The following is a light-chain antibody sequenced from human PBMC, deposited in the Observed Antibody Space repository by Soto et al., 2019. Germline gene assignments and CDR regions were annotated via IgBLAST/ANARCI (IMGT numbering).Light chain of an antibody. V-gene: IGKV3-20*01. J-gene: IGKJ1*01. CDR2: DAS. CDR1: QSVSSY. CDR3: QQYGSSGT. Sequence: EVVLTQSPSALSWSPVERSTLSCRASQSVSSYLAWYQQKPGQAPRLLIYDASNRATGIPDRFSGSGSGTDFTLTISRLEPEDFAVYYCQQYGSSGTFGQGTKVDIK.